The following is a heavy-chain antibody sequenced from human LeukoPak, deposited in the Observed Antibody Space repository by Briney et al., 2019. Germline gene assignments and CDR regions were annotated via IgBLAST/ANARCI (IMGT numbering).Heavy chain of an antibody. CDR2: IGSSGTPI. J-gene: IGHJ4*02. V-gene: IGHV3-11*01. D-gene: IGHD7-27*01. CDR3: TRDRWGKYYFDY. Sequence: GGSLRLSCAASGFPFSDFYMSWIRQAPGKGLEWVSYIGSSGTPIYYADSVKGRFTISRDNAKNSLYPQMNTLRAEDTAVYYCTRDRWGKYYFDYWGLGTLVTVSS. CDR1: GFPFSDFY.